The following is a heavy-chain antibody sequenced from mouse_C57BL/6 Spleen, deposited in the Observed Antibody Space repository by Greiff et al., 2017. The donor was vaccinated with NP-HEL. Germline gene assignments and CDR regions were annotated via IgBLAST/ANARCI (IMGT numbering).Heavy chain of an antibody. CDR2: INPYNGGT. CDR3: AGYGYDESMDY. V-gene: IGHV1-19*01. CDR1: GYTFTDYY. Sequence: VQLKESGPVLVKPGASVKMSCKASGYTFTDYYMNWVKQSHGKSLEWIGVINPYNGGTSYNQKFKGKATLTVDKSSSTAYMELNSLTSEDAAGYYWAGYGYDESMDYWGQGTSVTVAS. J-gene: IGHJ4*01. D-gene: IGHD2-2*01.